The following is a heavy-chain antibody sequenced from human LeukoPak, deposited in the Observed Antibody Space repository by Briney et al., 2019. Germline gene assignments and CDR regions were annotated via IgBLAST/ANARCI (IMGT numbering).Heavy chain of an antibody. CDR3: ARDRALGY. CDR1: GFTFSSYW. CDR2: MRQDGSEK. Sequence: PGGSLRLSCAASGFTFSSYWMSWVRQAPGKGLEWVANMRQDGSEKYYVDSVRGRFTISRDNAKNSLYLQMNSLGAEDTAVYYCARDRALGYWGQGTLVTVSS. V-gene: IGHV3-7*01. D-gene: IGHD3-16*01. J-gene: IGHJ4*02.